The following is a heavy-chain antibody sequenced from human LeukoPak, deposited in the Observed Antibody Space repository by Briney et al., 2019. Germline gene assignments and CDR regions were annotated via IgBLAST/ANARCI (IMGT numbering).Heavy chain of an antibody. CDR3: AKRYYDFPLDY. J-gene: IGHJ4*02. CDR2: ISGSGGNT. CDR1: GFTFDSYA. Sequence: GGSLRLSCAAPGFTFDSYAMTWVRQAPGEGLEWVSAISGSGGNTYYADSVKGRFTISRDNSKNTLYLQINNPRVEDTAVYYCAKRYYDFPLDYWGQGTLVTVSS. D-gene: IGHD3-3*01. V-gene: IGHV3-23*01.